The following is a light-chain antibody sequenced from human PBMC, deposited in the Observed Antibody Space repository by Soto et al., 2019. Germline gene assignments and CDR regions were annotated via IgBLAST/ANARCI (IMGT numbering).Light chain of an antibody. J-gene: IGKJ1*01. CDR1: QSVSSN. CDR2: GAS. Sequence: EIVLTQSPGTLSLSPGERVTLSCRASQSVSSNLAWYQQKPGQAPRLLIYGASTRATGIPARFSGSGSGTEFTLTISSLQSEDFAVYYCQQYNNWWTFGQGTKVDIK. CDR3: QQYNNWWT. V-gene: IGKV3-15*01.